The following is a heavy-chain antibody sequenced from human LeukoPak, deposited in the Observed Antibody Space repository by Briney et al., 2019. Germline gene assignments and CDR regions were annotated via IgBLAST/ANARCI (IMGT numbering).Heavy chain of an antibody. CDR2: ISWNSGGR. J-gene: IGHJ6*02. CDR1: GFIFDDHA. Sequence: GRSLRLSCEGSGFIFDDHAFHWVRQAPGKGLEWVSGISWNSGGRVYAGSVKGRFTISRDNAKKSLFLQMNSLRLEDTALYYCARGGSSGWTSEKGMDVWGQGTTVIVSS. CDR3: ARGGSSGWTSEKGMDV. V-gene: IGHV3-9*01. D-gene: IGHD6-19*01.